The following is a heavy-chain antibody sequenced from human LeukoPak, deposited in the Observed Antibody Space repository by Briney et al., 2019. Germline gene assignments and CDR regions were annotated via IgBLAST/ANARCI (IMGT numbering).Heavy chain of an antibody. V-gene: IGHV3-53*01. CDR3: VREDTPATANY. CDR2: LYGGGNT. J-gene: IGHJ4*02. CDR1: GFTVSSND. D-gene: IGHD2-21*02. Sequence: GGSLRLSCAASGFTVSSNDMSWVRQAPGRGLEWVSILYGGGNTYYADSVKGRFTISRDNSKNTLYLQMNSLRAEDTAVYYCVREDTPATANYWGQGTLVTISS.